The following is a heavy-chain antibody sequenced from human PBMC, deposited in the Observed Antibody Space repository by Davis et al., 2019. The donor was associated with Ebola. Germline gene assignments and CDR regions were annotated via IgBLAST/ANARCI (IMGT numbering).Heavy chain of an antibody. CDR2: IYYSGST. V-gene: IGHV4-30-4*01. J-gene: IGHJ4*02. CDR3: ARDGTGTGTQIDY. Sequence: SETLSLTCTVSGGSISSGDYYWSWIRQPPGKGLEWIGYIYYSGSTYYNPSLKSRVTISVDTSKNQFSLKLSSVTAADTAVYYCARDGTGTGTQIDYWGQGTLVTVSS. D-gene: IGHD7-27*01. CDR1: GGSISSGDYY.